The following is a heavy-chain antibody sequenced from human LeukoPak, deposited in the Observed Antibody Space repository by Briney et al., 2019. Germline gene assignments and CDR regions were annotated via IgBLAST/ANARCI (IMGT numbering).Heavy chain of an antibody. CDR1: GGSFSGYY. J-gene: IGHJ5*02. D-gene: IGHD2-2*01. CDR3: ARGREGLVVPAPPLNWFDP. CDR2: INHSGST. Sequence: LESSETLSLTCAVYGGSFSGYYWRWIRQPPGKGLEWIGEINHSGSTNYNPSLKSRVTISVDTSKNQFSLKLSSVTAADTAVYYCARGREGLVVPAPPLNWFDPWGQGTLVTVSS. V-gene: IGHV4-34*01.